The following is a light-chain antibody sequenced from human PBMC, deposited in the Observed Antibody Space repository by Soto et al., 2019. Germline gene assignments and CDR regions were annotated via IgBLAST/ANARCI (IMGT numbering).Light chain of an antibody. CDR3: AAWDDSLNGVV. CDR1: SSNIGSNT. CDR2: RNN. V-gene: IGLV1-44*01. J-gene: IGLJ2*01. Sequence: QPVLTQPPSASGTPGQRVTISCSGSSSNIGSNTVNWYQQLPRTAPKLLIYRNNQRPSGVPDRFSGSKSGTSASLAISGLQSEDEADYYCAAWDDSLNGVVFGGGTKVTVL.